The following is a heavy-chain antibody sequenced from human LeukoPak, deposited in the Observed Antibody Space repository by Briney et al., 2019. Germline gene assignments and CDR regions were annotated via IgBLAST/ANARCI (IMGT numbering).Heavy chain of an antibody. V-gene: IGHV3-15*01. Sequence: GGSLRLSCAASGFTFSNAWMSWVRQAPGKGLEWVGRIKSKTDGGTTDYAAPVKGRFTISRDDSKNTLYLQMNSLKTEDTAVYYCSTVRGFVDRWPLGYWGQGTLVTVSS. CDR1: GFTFSNAW. J-gene: IGHJ4*02. CDR3: STVRGFVDRWPLGY. D-gene: IGHD5-24*01. CDR2: IKSKTDGGTT.